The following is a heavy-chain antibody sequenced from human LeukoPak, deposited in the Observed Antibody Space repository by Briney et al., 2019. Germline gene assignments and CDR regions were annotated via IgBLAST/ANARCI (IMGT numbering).Heavy chain of an antibody. D-gene: IGHD6-19*01. V-gene: IGHV3-21*01. CDR1: GFTFSDYT. Sequence: GGSLRLSCAASGFTFSDYTMNWVRQAPGKGLEWVSFIGSVTTYIYYADSVKGRFTISRDNAKNSLSLQMNSLRAEDTAVYYCARAIAVAGPYFFDYWGQGTLVTVSS. CDR3: ARAIAVAGPYFFDY. CDR2: IGSVTTYI. J-gene: IGHJ4*02.